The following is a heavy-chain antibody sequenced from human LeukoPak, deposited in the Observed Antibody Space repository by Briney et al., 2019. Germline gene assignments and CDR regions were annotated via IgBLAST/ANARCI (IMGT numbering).Heavy chain of an antibody. CDR1: GESFSGYY. Sequence: SETPSLTCVVYGESFSGYYWTWIRQPPGKGLEWIGRIYTSGSTNYNPSLKSRVTMSVDTSKNQFSLRLSSVTAADTAVYYCATQMLLCHYYWGQGTLVTVSS. CDR3: ATQMLLCHYY. D-gene: IGHD3-10*01. CDR2: IYTSGST. V-gene: IGHV4-59*10. J-gene: IGHJ4*02.